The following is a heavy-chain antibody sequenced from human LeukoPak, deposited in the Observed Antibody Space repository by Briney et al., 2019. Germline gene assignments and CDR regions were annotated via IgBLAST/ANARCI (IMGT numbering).Heavy chain of an antibody. J-gene: IGHJ4*02. D-gene: IGHD3-22*01. Sequence: GGSLRLSCAASGFTFSSHSMNWVRQAPGKGLEWVSYISSSSSTIYYADSVKGRFTISRDNAKNSLYLQMNSLRAEDTAVYYCARGAYYYEDWGQGTLVTISS. CDR1: GFTFSSHS. CDR2: ISSSSSTI. V-gene: IGHV3-48*01. CDR3: ARGAYYYED.